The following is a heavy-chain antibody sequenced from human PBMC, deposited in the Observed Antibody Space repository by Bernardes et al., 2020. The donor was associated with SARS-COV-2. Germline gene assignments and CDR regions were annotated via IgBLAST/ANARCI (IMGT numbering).Heavy chain of an antibody. CDR3: ARGRPYCTNGVCYLRLGSTIREKKNAFDI. D-gene: IGHD2-8*01. CDR1: GGSFSGYY. J-gene: IGHJ3*02. V-gene: IGHV4-34*01. CDR2: LNHSGST. Sequence: SETLSLTCAVYGGSFSGYYWSWIRQPPGKGLAWIGELNHSGSTNYNPSLKSRVTISVDTSKNQFSLKLSSVTAADTAVYYCARGRPYCTNGVCYLRLGSTIREKKNAFDIWGQGTMVTVSS.